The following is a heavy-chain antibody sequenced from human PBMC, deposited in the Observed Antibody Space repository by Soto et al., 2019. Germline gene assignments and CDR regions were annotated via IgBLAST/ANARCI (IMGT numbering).Heavy chain of an antibody. V-gene: IGHV3-30-3*01. Sequence: PGGSLRLSCAASGFTFSSYAMHWVRQAPGKGLEWVAVISYDGSNKYYADSVEGRFTISRDNSKNTVYLQMNSLRLEDTAVYYCARGPSYSDSYFDHWGQGTLVTVSS. CDR3: ARGPSYSDSYFDH. J-gene: IGHJ4*02. D-gene: IGHD4-17*01. CDR1: GFTFSSYA. CDR2: ISYDGSNK.